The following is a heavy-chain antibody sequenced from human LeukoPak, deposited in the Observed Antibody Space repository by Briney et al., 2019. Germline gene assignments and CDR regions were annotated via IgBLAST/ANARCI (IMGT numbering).Heavy chain of an antibody. V-gene: IGHV4-59*12. CDR3: ARDTYYYGSGSYYKPSYYYYYYMDV. CDR2: IYDSGST. Sequence: PSETLSLTCTVSGGSISRYYWSWIRQPPGKGLEWIGYIYDSGSTNYNPSLKSRVTISADTSKNQFSLKLSSVTAADTAVYYCARDTYYYGSGSYYKPSYYYYYYMDVWGKGTTVTISS. CDR1: GGSISRYY. D-gene: IGHD3-10*01. J-gene: IGHJ6*03.